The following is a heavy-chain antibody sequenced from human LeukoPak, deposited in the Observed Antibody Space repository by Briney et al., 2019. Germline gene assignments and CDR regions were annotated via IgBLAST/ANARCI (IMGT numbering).Heavy chain of an antibody. Sequence: ASVKVSCKASGYTFTGFYIHWVRQAPGQGLEWMGWINPNSGGTNYAQKFQGRVTMTRDTSISTAYMELSRLRSDDTAVYYCARGTYYDSSAYSGVRLFDYWGQGTLVTVSS. V-gene: IGHV1-2*02. D-gene: IGHD3-22*01. J-gene: IGHJ4*02. CDR3: ARGTYYDSSAYSGVRLFDY. CDR2: INPNSGGT. CDR1: GYTFTGFY.